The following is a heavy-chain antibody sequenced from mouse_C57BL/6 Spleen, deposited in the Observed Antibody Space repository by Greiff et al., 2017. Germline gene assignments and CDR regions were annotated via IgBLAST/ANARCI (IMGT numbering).Heavy chain of an antibody. CDR1: GYSFTSYW. CDR3: AREQGAY. V-gene: IGHV1-69*01. CDR2: IDPSDSYT. Sequence: QVQLQQPGAELVMPGASVKLSCKASGYSFTSYWMHWVKQRPGQGLEWIGEIDPSDSYTTYNHQFKGKSTLTVDKSYSTAYMQLSSLTSEDSAVYYCAREQGAYWGQGTLVTVSA. J-gene: IGHJ3*01.